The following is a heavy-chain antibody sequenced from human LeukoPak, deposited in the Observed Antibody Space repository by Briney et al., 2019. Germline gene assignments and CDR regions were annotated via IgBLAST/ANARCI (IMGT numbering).Heavy chain of an antibody. CDR3: ASHGYSSGWRYAFDI. CDR1: GFTFSSYA. CDR2: ISYDGSNK. Sequence: GRSLRLSCAASGFTFSSYAMHWVRQAPGKGLEWVAVISYDGSNKYYADSVKGRFTISRENSKNTLYLQMNSLRAEDTAVYYCASHGYSSGWRYAFDIWGQGTMVTVSS. V-gene: IGHV3-30-3*01. J-gene: IGHJ3*02. D-gene: IGHD6-19*01.